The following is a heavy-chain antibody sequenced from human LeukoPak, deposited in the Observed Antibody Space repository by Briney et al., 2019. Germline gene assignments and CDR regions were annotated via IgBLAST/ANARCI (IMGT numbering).Heavy chain of an antibody. CDR1: DYSFLSYG. CDR3: ARDVYCISASCYGFGMDV. J-gene: IGHJ6*02. Sequence: ASVKVSCKAADYSFLSYGISWVRQAPGQGLEWMGWVNPNNGDTHYAQKFQDRVIMTTDTSTATAYMELRSLRSDDTAVYYCARDVYCISASCYGFGMDVGGQGTPVTVSS. CDR2: VNPNNGDT. D-gene: IGHD2-2*01. V-gene: IGHV1-18*01.